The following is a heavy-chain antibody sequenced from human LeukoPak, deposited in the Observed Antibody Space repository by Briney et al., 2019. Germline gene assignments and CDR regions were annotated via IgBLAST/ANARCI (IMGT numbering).Heavy chain of an antibody. V-gene: IGHV4-34*01. J-gene: IGHJ4*02. Sequence: SETLSLTCAVYGGSFSGYYWSWIRQPPGKGLEWIGEINHSGSTNYNPSLKSRVTISVNTSKNQFSLKLSSVTAADTAVYYCARASYSDFWSGYLIAPAPLYYFDYWGQGTLVTVSS. CDR2: INHSGST. D-gene: IGHD3-3*01. CDR1: GGSFSGYY. CDR3: ARASYSDFWSGYLIAPAPLYYFDY.